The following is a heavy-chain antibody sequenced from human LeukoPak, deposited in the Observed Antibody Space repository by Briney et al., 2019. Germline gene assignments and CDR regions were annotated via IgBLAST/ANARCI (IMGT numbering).Heavy chain of an antibody. Sequence: SETLSLTCTVSGGSISSYYWSWIRQPAGKGLEWIGRISYSGSTNYNPSLKSRVTMSVDTSRNQVSLKLSSVTAADTAVYHCARDVQQWLVLGGYYSYYMDVWGKRTTVTVSS. CDR3: ARDVQQWLVLGGYYSYYMDV. CDR2: ISYSGST. D-gene: IGHD6-19*01. J-gene: IGHJ6*03. CDR1: GGSISSYY. V-gene: IGHV4-4*07.